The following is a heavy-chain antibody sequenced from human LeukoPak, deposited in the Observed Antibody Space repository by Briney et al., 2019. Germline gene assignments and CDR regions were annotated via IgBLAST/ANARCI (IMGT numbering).Heavy chain of an antibody. D-gene: IGHD6-13*01. CDR1: GGSFSGDY. CDR2: INHSGST. CDR3: ARGPGYSSSWYRGDLDY. J-gene: IGHJ4*02. Sequence: SETLSLTCAVYGGSFSGDYWSWIRQPPGRGLEWIGEINHSGSTNYNPSLKSRVTISVDTSKNQFSLKLSSVTAADTAVYYCARGPGYSSSWYRGDLDYWGQGTLVTVSS. V-gene: IGHV4-34*01.